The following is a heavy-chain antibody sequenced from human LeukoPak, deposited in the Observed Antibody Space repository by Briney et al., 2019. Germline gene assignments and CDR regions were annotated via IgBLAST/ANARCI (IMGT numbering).Heavy chain of an antibody. J-gene: IGHJ5*02. CDR2: IYSTGNT. Sequence: SETLSLTCTVSGGSISSSSNYWGWIRQPPGKGLEWIGTIYSTGNTYYNPSPKSRLTISVDTSKNQFSLKLSSVTAADTAVYYCARGEESGYDTWGQGSLVTVSS. V-gene: IGHV4-39*01. CDR3: ARGEESGYDT. CDR1: GGSISSSSNY. D-gene: IGHD5-12*01.